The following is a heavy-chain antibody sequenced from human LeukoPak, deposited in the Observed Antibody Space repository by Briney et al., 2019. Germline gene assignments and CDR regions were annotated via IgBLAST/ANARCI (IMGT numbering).Heavy chain of an antibody. V-gene: IGHV3-33*01. CDR1: GFTFSSYG. D-gene: IGHD2-2*01. CDR3: ARDHLVVPAAIDYYYYYGMDV. Sequence: GGSLRLSCAASGFTFSSYGMHWVRQASGKGLEWGAVIRYDGSNKYYADSVKGRFTISRDNSKNTLYLQMNSLRAEDTAVYYCARDHLVVPAAIDYYYYYGMDVWGQGTTVTVSS. CDR2: IRYDGSNK. J-gene: IGHJ6*02.